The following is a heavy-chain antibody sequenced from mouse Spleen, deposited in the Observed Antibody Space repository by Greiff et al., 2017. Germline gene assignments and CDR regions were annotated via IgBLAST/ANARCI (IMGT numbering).Heavy chain of an antibody. J-gene: IGHJ3*01. V-gene: IGHV5-9-2*01. CDR3: ARRDYRYDEAPAY. D-gene: IGHD2-14*01. Sequence: EVNVVESGGGLVKPGGSLKLSCAASGFTFSSYGMSWVRQTPEKRLEWVATISGGGSYTYYPDSVKGRFTISRDNAKNNLYLQMSSLRSEDTALYYCARRDYRYDEAPAYWGQGTLVTVSA. CDR2: ISGGGSYT. CDR1: GFTFSSYG.